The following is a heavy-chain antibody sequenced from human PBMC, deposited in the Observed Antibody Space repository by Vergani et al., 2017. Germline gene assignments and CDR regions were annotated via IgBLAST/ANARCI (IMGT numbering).Heavy chain of an antibody. J-gene: IGHJ4*02. D-gene: IGHD7-27*01. CDR3: AREQTGVLGYFDY. CDR1: GGSISSYY. CDR2: IYYSGST. V-gene: IGHV4-59*06. Sequence: QVQLQESGPGLVKPSETLSLTCTVSGGSISSYYWSWIRQHSGKGLGWIGYIYYSGSTYYNTSLKSRVTISVDTSKNQFSLKLSSVTAADTAVYYCAREQTGVLGYFDYWSQGTLVTVSS.